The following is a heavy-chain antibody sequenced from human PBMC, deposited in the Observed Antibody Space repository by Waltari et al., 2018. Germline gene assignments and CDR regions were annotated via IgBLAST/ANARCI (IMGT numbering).Heavy chain of an antibody. J-gene: IGHJ6*01. D-gene: IGHD2-8*01. Sequence: EVQLLESGGALVQPGGSLRLSCAASGFTFSTYAMNWVRQAPGRGLEWVSGISGSGDRTLYADSVKGRFTVSRDSSKSTLFLQMNSLRAEDTALYYCAKRGVDYYAMDVWGQGTTVTVSS. CDR2: ISGSGDRT. V-gene: IGHV3-23*01. CDR3: AKRGVDYYAMDV. CDR1: GFTFSTYA.